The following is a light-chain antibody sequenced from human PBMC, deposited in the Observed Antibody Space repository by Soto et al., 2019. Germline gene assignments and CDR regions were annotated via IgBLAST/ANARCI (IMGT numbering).Light chain of an antibody. Sequence: DIQMTQSPLTVSATVGDRVTLTCRASQRIRSWVAWYQQKPGKAPKLLIYKASTLKSGVPSRFSGSGSGTEFTLTISSLQPDDFATYYCQHNNSYSEAFGQGTKVDIK. CDR1: QRIRSW. V-gene: IGKV1-5*03. J-gene: IGKJ1*01. CDR2: KAS. CDR3: QHNNSYSEA.